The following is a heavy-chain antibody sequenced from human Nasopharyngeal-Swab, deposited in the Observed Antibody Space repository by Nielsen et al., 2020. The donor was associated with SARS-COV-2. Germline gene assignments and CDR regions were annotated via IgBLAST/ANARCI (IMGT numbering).Heavy chain of an antibody. V-gene: IGHV3-7*01. J-gene: IGHJ3*01. CDR1: GFTFSRYW. CDR2: TNEDGSVK. D-gene: IGHD4-17*01. Sequence: GESLKISCVASGFTFSRYWMSWVRQAPGMGLEWVAITNEDGSVKYYVDSVKGRFTISRDNAKNSLYLQMNSLLAEDAAVYYCARIRYRDYNDAFDLWGQGTTVTVSS. CDR3: ARIRYRDYNDAFDL.